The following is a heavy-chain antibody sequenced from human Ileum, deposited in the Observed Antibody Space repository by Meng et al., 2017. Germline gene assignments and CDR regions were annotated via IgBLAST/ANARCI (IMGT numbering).Heavy chain of an antibody. Sequence: QVQLQGSGPGLVKPSGTLSLTCAVSGGSISTSNWWSWLRQSPGQGPEWIGEIYHTGSTTYNPSLESRVTVSVDKSNNQFSLRLTSATAADTAVYYCARVSQRDGYNSANFDYWGQGALVTVSS. V-gene: IGHV4-4*02. CDR1: GGSISTSNW. CDR2: IYHTGST. CDR3: ARVSQRDGYNSANFDY. J-gene: IGHJ4*02. D-gene: IGHD5-24*01.